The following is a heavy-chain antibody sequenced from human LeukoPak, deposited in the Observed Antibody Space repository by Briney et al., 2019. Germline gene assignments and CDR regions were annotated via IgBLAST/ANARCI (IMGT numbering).Heavy chain of an antibody. V-gene: IGHV3-43D*03. CDR3: AKGGAAAGNYYMDV. CDR1: GFTFDDYA. J-gene: IGHJ6*03. D-gene: IGHD6-13*01. CDR2: ISWDGGST. Sequence: GGSLRLSCAASGFTFDDYAMHWVRQAPGKGLEWVSLISWDGGSTYYADSVKGRFTISRDNSKNSLYLQMNSLRAEDTALYYRAKGGAAAGNYYMDVWGKGTTVTVSS.